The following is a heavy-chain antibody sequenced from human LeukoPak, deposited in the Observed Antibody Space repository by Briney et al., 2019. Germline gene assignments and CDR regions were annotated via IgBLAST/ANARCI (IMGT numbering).Heavy chain of an antibody. CDR2: ISSSGSTI. J-gene: IGHJ5*02. D-gene: IGHD6-19*01. V-gene: IGHV3-11*01. CDR1: GFTFSDYY. Sequence: GGSLRLSCAASGFTFSDYYMSWIRQAPGKGLEWVSYISSSGSTIYYADSVKGRFTISRDNAKNSLYPQMNSLRAEDTAVYYCAGKKVAGTGIPNWFDPWGQGTLVTVSS. CDR3: AGKKVAGTGIPNWFDP.